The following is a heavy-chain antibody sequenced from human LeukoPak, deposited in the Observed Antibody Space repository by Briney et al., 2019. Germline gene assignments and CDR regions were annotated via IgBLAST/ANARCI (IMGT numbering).Heavy chain of an antibody. CDR3: AVEGYYSGGSCYRDSDWFDP. D-gene: IGHD2-15*01. Sequence: SVKVSCKASGGTFSSYAISWVRQAPGQGLEWMGGIIPIFGTANYAQKFQGRVTITADESTSTAYMELSSLRSEDTAVYYCAVEGYYSGGSCYRDSDWFDPWGQGTLVTVSS. J-gene: IGHJ5*02. CDR1: GGTFSSYA. V-gene: IGHV1-69*13. CDR2: IIPIFGTA.